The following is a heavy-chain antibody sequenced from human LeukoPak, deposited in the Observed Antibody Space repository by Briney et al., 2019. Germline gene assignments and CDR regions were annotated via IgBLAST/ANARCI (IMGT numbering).Heavy chain of an antibody. D-gene: IGHD6-19*01. V-gene: IGHV4-39*01. CDR3: ARRTVAGTDYYFDY. J-gene: IGHJ4*02. CDR1: GGSISSSSYY. CDR2: IYYSGST. Sequence: SETLSLTCTVPGGSISSSSYYWGWIRQPPGKGLEWIGSIYYSGSTYYNPSLKSRVTISVDTSKNQFSLKLSSVTAADTAVYYCARRTVAGTDYYFDYWGQGTLVTVSS.